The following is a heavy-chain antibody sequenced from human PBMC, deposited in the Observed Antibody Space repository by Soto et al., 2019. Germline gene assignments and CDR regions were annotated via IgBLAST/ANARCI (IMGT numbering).Heavy chain of an antibody. CDR2: IYTTGST. Sequence: PSETLSLTCTVSGGSISSYYWSWIRQPAGKGLEWIGRIYTTGSTIYNPSLKSRITMSVDTSKNQFSLKVSTVTAADTAVYYCARDGTGTTGWFDPWGQGTLVTVYS. V-gene: IGHV4-4*07. CDR1: GGSISSYY. CDR3: ARDGTGTTGWFDP. D-gene: IGHD1-1*01. J-gene: IGHJ5*02.